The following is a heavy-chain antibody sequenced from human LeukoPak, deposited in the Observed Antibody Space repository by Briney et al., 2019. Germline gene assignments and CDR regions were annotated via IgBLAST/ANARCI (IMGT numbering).Heavy chain of an antibody. D-gene: IGHD2-2*01. CDR2: TVGGGDGT. Sequence: GGSLRLSCAASGFTFSSTSMSWVRQAPGKGLEWVAVTVGGGDGTYYADSVKGRFTISRDNSNNTLYLQMNSLRAEDTAVYYCVKDPDPRYCSSTSCSPIWGQGTMVTVSS. J-gene: IGHJ3*02. CDR3: VKDPDPRYCSSTSCSPI. CDR1: GFTFSSTS. V-gene: IGHV3-23*01.